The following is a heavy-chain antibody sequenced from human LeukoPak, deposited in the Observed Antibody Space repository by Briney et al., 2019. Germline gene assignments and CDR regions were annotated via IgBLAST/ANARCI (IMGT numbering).Heavy chain of an antibody. CDR1: GFNFNKHD. D-gene: IGHD6-19*01. CDR2: ITGRSDKT. CDR3: AKGGWFDD. Sequence: GGSLRLSCAASGFNFNKHDMTWARQAPGKGLEWVATITGRSDKTYYTDSVKGRFVTSRDNSNDTPYLQMNSLRAECTASYYCAKGGWFDDWGQGTLVTVSS. V-gene: IGHV3-23*01. J-gene: IGHJ4*02.